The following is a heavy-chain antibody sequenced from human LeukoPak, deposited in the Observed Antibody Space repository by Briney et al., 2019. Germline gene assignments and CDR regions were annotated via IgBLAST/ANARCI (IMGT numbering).Heavy chain of an antibody. D-gene: IGHD3-22*01. J-gene: IGHJ3*02. Sequence: SETLSLTCTVSGGSISSYYWSWIRQPPGKGLEWIGYIYYSGSTNYNPSLKSRVTISVDTSKNQFSLKLSSVTAADTAAYYCARAGHSSGYYGGKHDAFDIWGQGTMVTVSS. CDR2: IYYSGST. CDR1: GGSISSYY. V-gene: IGHV4-59*01. CDR3: ARAGHSSGYYGGKHDAFDI.